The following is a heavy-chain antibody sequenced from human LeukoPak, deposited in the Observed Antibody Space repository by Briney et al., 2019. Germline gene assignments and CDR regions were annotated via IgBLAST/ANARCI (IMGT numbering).Heavy chain of an antibody. D-gene: IGHD3-10*01. CDR1: GGSMSSYY. CDR2: IFYSGTT. Sequence: PSETLSLTCTVSGGSMSSYYWSWIRQPPGKGLEWIGNIFYSGTTNYNPSLKSRVTLSADTSKNQFSLKLSSVTVADTAVYYCARGGFGEVYYFDYWGQGTLVTVSS. J-gene: IGHJ4*02. CDR3: ARGGFGEVYYFDY. V-gene: IGHV4-59*13.